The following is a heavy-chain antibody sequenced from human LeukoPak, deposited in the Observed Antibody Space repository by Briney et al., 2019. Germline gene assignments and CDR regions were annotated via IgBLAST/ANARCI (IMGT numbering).Heavy chain of an antibody. CDR3: TKTGVGSGSHYYYYGMDD. V-gene: IGHV6-1*01. Sequence: SQTLSLTCAVSGDSVSSNSAAWNWIRQSPSRGLEWLGRTYYKSKWYNDYAVSVKGRITINSDTSKNQFSLQLNSVTTEDTAVYYCTKTGVGSGSHYYYYGMDDWGQGTTVTVSS. CDR1: GDSVSSNSAA. J-gene: IGHJ6*02. D-gene: IGHD1-26*01. CDR2: TYYKSKWYN.